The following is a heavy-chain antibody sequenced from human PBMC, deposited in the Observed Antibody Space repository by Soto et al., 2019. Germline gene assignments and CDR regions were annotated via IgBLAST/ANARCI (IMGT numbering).Heavy chain of an antibody. CDR3: ARVGVVAAPYYYYYGMDV. CDR2: INPNSGGT. Sequence: GASVKVSCKASGYTFTGYYMHWVRQAPGQGLEWMGWINPNSGGTNYAQKFQGWVTMTRNTSMSTAYMELSSLRSEDTAVYYCARVGVVAAPYYYYYGMDVWGQGTTVTVSS. D-gene: IGHD2-15*01. J-gene: IGHJ6*02. V-gene: IGHV1-2*04. CDR1: GYTFTGYY.